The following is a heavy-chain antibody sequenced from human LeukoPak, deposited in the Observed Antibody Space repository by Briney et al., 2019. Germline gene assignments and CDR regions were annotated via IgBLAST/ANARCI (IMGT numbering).Heavy chain of an antibody. V-gene: IGHV3-11*03. Sequence: GGSLRLSCAASGFTFSDYYMSWSRQAPGKGLEWVSYISSSSSYTNYADSVKGRFTISRDNAKNSLYLQMNSLRAEDTAVYYSARSRLWFGGGGAFDIWGQGKMVTVSS. D-gene: IGHD3-10*01. J-gene: IGHJ3*02. CDR1: GFTFSDYY. CDR3: ARSRLWFGGGGAFDI. CDR2: ISSSSSYT.